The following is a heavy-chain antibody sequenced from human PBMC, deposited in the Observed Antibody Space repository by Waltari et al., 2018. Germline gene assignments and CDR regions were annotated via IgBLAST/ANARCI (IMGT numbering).Heavy chain of an antibody. CDR3: ARDRLGFGESDY. J-gene: IGHJ4*02. CDR1: GYTFTDYY. Sequence: QVQLVQSGAEVKKPGASVKVSCKASGYTFTDYYMHWVRQAPGQGLEWMGWINPNSGGTNYAQKFRGRVTMTRDTSINTAYMDLSRLRSDDTAVYYCARDRLGFGESDYWGQGTLVTVSS. D-gene: IGHD3-10*01. V-gene: IGHV1-2*02. CDR2: INPNSGGT.